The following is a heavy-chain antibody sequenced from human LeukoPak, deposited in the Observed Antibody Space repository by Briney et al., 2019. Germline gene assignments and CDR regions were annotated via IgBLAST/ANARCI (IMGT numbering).Heavy chain of an antibody. Sequence: ASVKVSCKASGYTFTGYYMHWVRQAPGQGLEWMGWINPNSGGTNYAQKFQGRVTMTRDTFISTAYMELSRLRSDDTAVYYCAREEYYYGSGTNTHLWGQGTLVTVSS. D-gene: IGHD3-10*01. CDR3: AREEYYYGSGTNTHL. CDR2: INPNSGGT. J-gene: IGHJ5*02. CDR1: GYTFTGYY. V-gene: IGHV1-2*02.